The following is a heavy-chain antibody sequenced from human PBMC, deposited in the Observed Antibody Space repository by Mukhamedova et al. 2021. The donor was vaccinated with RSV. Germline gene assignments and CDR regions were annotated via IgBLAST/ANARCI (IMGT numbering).Heavy chain of an antibody. V-gene: IGHV1-3*01. CDR3: ARDIGRRITMVRGGFDP. CDR2: INAGNGNT. Sequence: GWINAGNGNTKYSQKFQGRVTITRDTSASTAYMELSSLRPEDTAVYYCARDIGRRITMVRGGFDPWGQGTLVTASS. D-gene: IGHD3-10*01. J-gene: IGHJ5*02.